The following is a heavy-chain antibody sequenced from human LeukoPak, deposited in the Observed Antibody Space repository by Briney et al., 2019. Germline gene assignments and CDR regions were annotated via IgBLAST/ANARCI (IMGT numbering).Heavy chain of an antibody. V-gene: IGHV1-2*02. CDR2: INPNSGGT. D-gene: IGHD6-19*01. Sequence: ASVKVSCKASGYTFTGYYMHWVRQAPGQGLEWMGWINPNSGGTNYAQKFQGRFTMTRDTSISTAYMELSRLRSDDTAVYYCAREAVDSSGWYNYYYGMDVWGQGTTVTVSS. J-gene: IGHJ6*02. CDR3: AREAVDSSGWYNYYYGMDV. CDR1: GYTFTGYY.